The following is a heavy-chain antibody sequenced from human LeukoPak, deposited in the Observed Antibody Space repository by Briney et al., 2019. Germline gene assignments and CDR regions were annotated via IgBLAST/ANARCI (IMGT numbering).Heavy chain of an antibody. Sequence: SETLSLTCTVSGGSISRYYWSWIRQPPGKGLEWIGYVYYSGNTNYNPSLKSRVTILVETCKNQFSLRLSSVTAADTAIYDCARDTGALVTHFDYWGQGTLVTVSS. V-gene: IGHV4-59*01. CDR3: ARDTGALVTHFDY. CDR1: GGSISRYY. CDR2: VYYSGNT. D-gene: IGHD5-18*01. J-gene: IGHJ4*02.